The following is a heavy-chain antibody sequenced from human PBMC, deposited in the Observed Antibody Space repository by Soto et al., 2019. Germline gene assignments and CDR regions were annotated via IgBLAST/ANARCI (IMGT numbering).Heavy chain of an antibody. CDR2: IYPTGST. Sequence: QVQLQESGPGLVKPSETLSLGCTVSGGSFSSHYCNWVRESAGKGLEWIGRIYPTGSTTYNPSLKSRLTMSVDTSKNQFSLRLTSMTAADTAVYYCATGRSEVVPGAMDTWGQGTLVTVSS. CDR1: GGSFSSHY. V-gene: IGHV4-4*07. J-gene: IGHJ5*02. CDR3: ATGRSEVVPGAMDT. D-gene: IGHD2-2*01.